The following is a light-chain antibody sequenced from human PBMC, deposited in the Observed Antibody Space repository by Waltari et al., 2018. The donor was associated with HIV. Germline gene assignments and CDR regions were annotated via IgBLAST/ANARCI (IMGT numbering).Light chain of an antibody. CDR2: AAS. V-gene: IGKV1-39*01. CDR3: QQTYNTPLT. J-gene: IGKJ4*01. Sequence: DIQMTQSPSSLSATVGDRVTITCRASQNLNTYLNWFQQRPGKAPQLLIYAASGLQGGVPSRFSSSGSGTAFTLTISNLQPDDFATYYCQQTYNTPLTFGGGTQVEIK. CDR1: QNLNTY.